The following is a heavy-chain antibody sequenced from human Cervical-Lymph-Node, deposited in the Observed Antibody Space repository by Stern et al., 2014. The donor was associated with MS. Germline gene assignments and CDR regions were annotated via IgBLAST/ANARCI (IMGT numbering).Heavy chain of an antibody. Sequence: VQLVESGAEVKKPGSSVKVSCKSSGGTFSTHAISWVRQAPGQGLERLGRIIPILDTPEYAQRFQGRLPIDADESTDTAYMELRSLTPDDTAVYYCAREKSDCSGGSCFSSLDYWGQGTLVTVSS. D-gene: IGHD2-15*01. V-gene: IGHV1-69*11. CDR1: GGTFSTHA. CDR3: AREKSDCSGGSCFSSLDY. J-gene: IGHJ4*02. CDR2: IIPILDTP.